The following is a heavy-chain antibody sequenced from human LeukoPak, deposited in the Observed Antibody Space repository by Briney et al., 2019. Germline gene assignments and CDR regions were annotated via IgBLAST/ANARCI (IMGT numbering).Heavy chain of an antibody. V-gene: IGHV3-7*01. CDR2: IKQNGSEK. CDR3: ASYLYWWSDLGY. J-gene: IGHJ4*02. D-gene: IGHD2-8*02. CDR1: GFTFSDYW. Sequence: PGGSLSLSCAASGFTFSDYWRTWVRQAPGKGLEWVGNIKQNGSEKYYVDFVSGRITITRDNAKNSLYLQMNSLRVEDTAVYYCASYLYWWSDLGYWGQGTLVTVSS.